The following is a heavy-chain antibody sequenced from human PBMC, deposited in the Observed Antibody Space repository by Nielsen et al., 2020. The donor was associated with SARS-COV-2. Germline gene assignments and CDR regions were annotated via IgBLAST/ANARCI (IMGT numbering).Heavy chain of an antibody. CDR2: IYSGGSI. V-gene: IGHV3-53*01. J-gene: IGHJ6*02. D-gene: IGHD6-19*01. CDR3: ARDKGIAVIYGMDV. Sequence: GESLKISCAASGFTVSSNYMSWVRQAPGKGLEWVSVIYSGGSIYYADSVKGRFTISRDNAKNSLYLQMNSLRAEDTAVYYCARDKGIAVIYGMDVWGQGTTVTVSS. CDR1: GFTVSSNY.